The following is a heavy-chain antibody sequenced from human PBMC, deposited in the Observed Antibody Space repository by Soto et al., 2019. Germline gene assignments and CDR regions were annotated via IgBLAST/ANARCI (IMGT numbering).Heavy chain of an antibody. D-gene: IGHD3-16*01. V-gene: IGHV3-74*03. J-gene: IGHJ4*02. CDR2: LSSDGFGA. CDR1: GFSLSRYW. CDR3: ARDLGGYDY. Sequence: PGGSLRLSCAASGFSLSRYWMHLVRQVPGRGLEWVARLSSDGFGAAYADSVKGRFFISRDIARNTLSLQMNSLRADDTAVYYCARDLGGYDYWGRGTWVTVSS.